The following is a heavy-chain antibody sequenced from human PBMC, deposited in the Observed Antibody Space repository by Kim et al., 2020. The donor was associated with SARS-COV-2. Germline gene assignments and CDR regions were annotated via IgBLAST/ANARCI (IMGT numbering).Heavy chain of an antibody. D-gene: IGHD6-19*01. CDR3: ARGVAGGNSYTMGV. V-gene: IGHV3-11*04. Sequence: ADSVKRRFTISRGNAKNSLYLQMNSLRAEDTAVFFCARGVAGGNSYTMGVWGQGTTGTVSS. J-gene: IGHJ6*02.